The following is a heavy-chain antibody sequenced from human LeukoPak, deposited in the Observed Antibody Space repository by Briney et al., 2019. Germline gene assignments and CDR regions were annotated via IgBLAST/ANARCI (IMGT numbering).Heavy chain of an antibody. Sequence: SETLSLTCTVSGGSISSGSYYWSWIRQPAGKGLEWIGRIYTSGSTNYNPSLKSRVTISVDTSKNQFSLKLSSVTAADTAVYYCARDRRFLGGWFDPWGQGTLVTVSS. CDR1: GGSISSGSYY. J-gene: IGHJ5*02. D-gene: IGHD3-3*01. V-gene: IGHV4-61*02. CDR3: ARDRRFLGGWFDP. CDR2: IYTSGST.